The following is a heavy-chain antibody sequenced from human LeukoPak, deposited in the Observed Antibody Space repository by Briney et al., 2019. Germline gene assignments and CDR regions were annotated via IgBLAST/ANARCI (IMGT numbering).Heavy chain of an antibody. J-gene: IGHJ4*02. V-gene: IGHV3-23*01. CDR1: GFTFSSYA. D-gene: IGHD3-10*01. Sequence: GGSLRLSCAGSGFTFSSYAMSWVRQAPGKGLEWVSGISSGGGSTYYADSVKGRFTISRDNSKNTLDLEMNSLRAEDTAVYYCAKVRGSGWPYYFDYWGQGTLVTVSS. CDR2: ISSGGGST. CDR3: AKVRGSGWPYYFDY.